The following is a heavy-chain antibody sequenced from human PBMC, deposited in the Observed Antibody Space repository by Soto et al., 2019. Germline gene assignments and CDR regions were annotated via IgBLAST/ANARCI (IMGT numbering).Heavy chain of an antibody. Sequence: GGSLRLSCAASGFTFSSYWMHWVRQAPGKGLVWVSRINSDGSSTSYADSVKGRFTISRGNAKNMLYLQMNSLRAEDTAVYYCARLSVEATVTTSYYFDYWGQGTLVTVSS. V-gene: IGHV3-74*01. D-gene: IGHD4-17*01. CDR3: ARLSVEATVTTSYYFDY. CDR1: GFTFSSYW. CDR2: INSDGSST. J-gene: IGHJ4*02.